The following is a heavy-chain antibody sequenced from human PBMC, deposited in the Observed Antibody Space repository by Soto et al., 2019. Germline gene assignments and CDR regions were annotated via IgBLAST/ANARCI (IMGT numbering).Heavy chain of an antibody. J-gene: IGHJ4*02. CDR2: ITRDSGNK. CDR3: AKDKVGGTYFSGLDY. CDR1: GFRFDEHP. Sequence: LRLSCAASGFRFDEHPMHWVRQAPGKGLEWVSGITRDSGNKGYADSVKGRFIVSRDNAKNSLYLQMNSLRPDDTALYYCAKDKVGGTYFSGLDYWGQGALVTVSS. D-gene: IGHD1-26*01. V-gene: IGHV3-9*01.